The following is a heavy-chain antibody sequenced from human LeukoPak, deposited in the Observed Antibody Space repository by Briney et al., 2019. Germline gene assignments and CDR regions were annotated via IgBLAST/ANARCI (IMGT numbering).Heavy chain of an antibody. D-gene: IGHD3-22*01. J-gene: IGHJ4*02. CDR1: GYTFTSYA. CDR3: ARSIVPYYYDSSGNFDY. CDR2: INAGNGNT. V-gene: IGHV1-3*03. Sequence: GASVKVSCKASGYTFTSYAMHWVRQAPGQRLEWMGWINAGNGNTKYSQEFQGRVTITRDTSASTAYMELSSLRSEDMAVYYCARSIVPYYYDSSGNFDYWGQGTLVTVSS.